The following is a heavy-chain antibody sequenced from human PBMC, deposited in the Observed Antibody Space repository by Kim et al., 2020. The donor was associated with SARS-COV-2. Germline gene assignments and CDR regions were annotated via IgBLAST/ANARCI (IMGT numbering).Heavy chain of an antibody. CDR1: GFTFSSYS. CDR3: ARVSDYYYGMDV. J-gene: IGHJ6*02. Sequence: GGSLRLSCAASGFTFSSYSMNWVRQAPGKGLEWVSSISSSSSYIYYADSVKGRFTISRDNAKNSLYLQMNSLRAEDTAVYYCARVSDYYYGMDVWGQGTTVTVSS. CDR2: ISSSSSYI. V-gene: IGHV3-21*01.